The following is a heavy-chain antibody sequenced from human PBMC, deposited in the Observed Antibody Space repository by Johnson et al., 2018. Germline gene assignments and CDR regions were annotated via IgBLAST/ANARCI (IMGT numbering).Heavy chain of an antibody. CDR1: GFTFDDYA. CDR3: ANEGWVGGYYYYYYLDV. Sequence: VQLVQSGGGLVQPGRSLRLSCAASGFTFDDYAMHWVREAPGKGLEWVSGISWNSGSVGYADSVQGRFTISRDNAKNSLYLQMNSLRAEDTALYYCANEGWVGGYYYYYYLDVWGKGTTVTVSS. D-gene: IGHD3-10*01. V-gene: IGHV3-9*01. CDR2: ISWNSGSV. J-gene: IGHJ6*03.